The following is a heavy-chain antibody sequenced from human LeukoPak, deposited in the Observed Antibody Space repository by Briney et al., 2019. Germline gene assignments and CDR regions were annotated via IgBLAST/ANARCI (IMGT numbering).Heavy chain of an antibody. Sequence: PSETLSLTCAVSGGSISSGGQSWSWMRQPPGKGLEWIGYIYHSGNTYYNPSLKSRVTISVDRSKNQFSLKLSSVTAADTAVYYCARVGASYGPYYFDYWGQGTLVTVSS. CDR3: ARVGASYGPYYFDY. D-gene: IGHD5-18*01. CDR2: IYHSGNT. CDR1: GGSISSGGQS. V-gene: IGHV4-30-2*01. J-gene: IGHJ4*02.